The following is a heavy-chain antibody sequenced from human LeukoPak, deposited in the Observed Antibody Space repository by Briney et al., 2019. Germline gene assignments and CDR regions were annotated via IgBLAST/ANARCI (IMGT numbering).Heavy chain of an antibody. V-gene: IGHV3-23*01. CDR3: VKRYGDYVGAYTD. CDR2: IGGSGART. J-gene: IGHJ4*02. D-gene: IGHD4-17*01. CDR1: GFTFRSCC. Sequence: GGSLRLSCAASGFTFRSCCMIWVRQAPGKGLQWVSAIGGSGARTDFADSVKGRFTISRDNSKNTLYLQMSSLRAEDMAVYYCVKRYGDYVGAYTDWGQGTLVTVSS.